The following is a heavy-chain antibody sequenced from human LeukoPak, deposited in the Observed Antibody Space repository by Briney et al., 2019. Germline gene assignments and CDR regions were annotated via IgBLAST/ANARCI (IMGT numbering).Heavy chain of an antibody. CDR2: IYHSGST. CDR1: GGSISSGGYS. CDR3: ARGTLGYDY. J-gene: IGHJ4*02. V-gene: IGHV4-30-2*01. Sequence: PSETLSLTCAVSGGSISSGGYSCSWIRQPPGKGLEWVGYIYHSGSTYYNPSPKSRVTISVDRSKNQFSLKLSSVTAADTAVYYCARGTLGYDYWGQGTLVTVSS. D-gene: IGHD2-15*01.